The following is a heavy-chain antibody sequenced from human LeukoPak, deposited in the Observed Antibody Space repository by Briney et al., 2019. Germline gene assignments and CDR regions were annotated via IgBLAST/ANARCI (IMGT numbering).Heavy chain of an antibody. V-gene: IGHV3-53*01. CDR1: GFTFSSYA. D-gene: IGHD4-11*01. Sequence: GGSLRPSCAASGFTFSSYAMSWVRQAPGKGLEWVSIVYSDDIRYYVDSVKGRFSISRDTSRNTLYLQMNSLRAEDTAVYYCTRDSTTFRFGYWGQGTLVTVSS. CDR3: TRDSTTFRFGY. CDR2: VYSDDIR. J-gene: IGHJ4*02.